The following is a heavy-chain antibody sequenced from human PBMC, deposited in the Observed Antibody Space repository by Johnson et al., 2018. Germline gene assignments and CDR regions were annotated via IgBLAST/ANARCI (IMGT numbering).Heavy chain of an antibody. CDR2: IWYDGSNK. D-gene: IGHD6-13*01. CDR3: ARVAEQQLVGGMDV. V-gene: IGHV3-33*01. CDR1: GFTFSSYG. Sequence: QVQLVQSGGGVVQPGRSLRLSCAASGFTFSSYGMNWVRQAPGKGLEWVAVIWYDGSNKYYADSVKGRFIISRDNSKNTLYLQMNSLRAEDPAVYYCARVAEQQLVGGMDVWGQGTTVTVSS. J-gene: IGHJ6*02.